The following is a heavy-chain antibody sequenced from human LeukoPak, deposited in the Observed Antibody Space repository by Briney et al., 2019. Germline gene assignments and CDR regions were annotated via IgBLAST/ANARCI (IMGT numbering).Heavy chain of an antibody. Sequence: GASLQISCKGSGYIFTSYWIGWVRQLPGKGLEWMGIIYPGDSDTRYSPSFQGQVTISADKSISTAYLQWSSLKASDTAMYYCARLAGSSSADYWGQGTLVTVSS. CDR3: ARLAGSSSADY. CDR1: GYIFTSYW. CDR2: IYPGDSDT. J-gene: IGHJ4*02. V-gene: IGHV5-51*01. D-gene: IGHD6-6*01.